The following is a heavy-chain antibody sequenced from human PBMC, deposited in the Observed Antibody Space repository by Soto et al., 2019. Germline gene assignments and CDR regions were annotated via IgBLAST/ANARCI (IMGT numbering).Heavy chain of an antibody. J-gene: IGHJ6*03. CDR1: GGSISSSSYY. V-gene: IGHV4-39*01. CDR3: ARHLRFLETTYYYYYYMDV. D-gene: IGHD3-3*01. CDR2: IYYSGST. Sequence: SETLSLTCTVSGGSISSSSYYWGWIRQPPGKGLEWIGSIYYSGSTYYNPSLKSRVTISVDTSKNQFSLKLSSVTAADTAVYYCARHLRFLETTYYYYYYMDVWGKGTTVTVSS.